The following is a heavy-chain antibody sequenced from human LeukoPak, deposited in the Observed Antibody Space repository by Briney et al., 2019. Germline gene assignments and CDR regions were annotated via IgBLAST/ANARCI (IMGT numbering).Heavy chain of an antibody. Sequence: AAVKVSCKASGYTFTSYYMHWVRQAPGQGLAWMGIIYPSGGSTSHAQTLQGAGTMTRDTFPSTVYLEPRSLRSEHTAVYYCARSRIAVAGPPSSWRQGTLVTVSS. V-gene: IGHV1-46*03. CDR3: ARSRIAVAGPPSS. J-gene: IGHJ4*02. CDR2: IYPSGGST. CDR1: GYTFTSYY. D-gene: IGHD6-19*01.